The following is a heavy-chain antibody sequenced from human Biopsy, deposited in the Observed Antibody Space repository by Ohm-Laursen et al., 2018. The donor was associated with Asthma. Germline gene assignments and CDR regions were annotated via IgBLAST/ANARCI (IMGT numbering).Heavy chain of an antibody. V-gene: IGHV3-23*01. CDR1: GFTFSSYA. CDR3: TRAARPYLGDGYNIFDY. Sequence: SLRLSCAASGFTFSSYAMSWVRQAPGKGLEWVSAISGSGGSTYYADSVKGRFTISRDKSKNTLYMQMNSLRAEDTAVYYCTRAARPYLGDGYNIFDYWGQGTLVTVSS. CDR2: ISGSGGST. J-gene: IGHJ4*02. D-gene: IGHD5-24*01.